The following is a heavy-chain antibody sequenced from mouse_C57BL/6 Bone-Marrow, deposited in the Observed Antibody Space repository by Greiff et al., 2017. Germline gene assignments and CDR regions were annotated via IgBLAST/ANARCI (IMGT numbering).Heavy chain of an antibody. Sequence: QVQLQQPGAELVRPGTSVKLSCKASGYTFTSYWMHWVKQRPGQGLEWIGVLDPSASFTNYNQKFKGKATLTVDTSSSTAYLQLSSLTSEDSAVYYCARMDDWGQGTSVTVSS. CDR1: GYTFTSYW. CDR3: ARMDD. CDR2: LDPSASFT. V-gene: IGHV1-59*01. J-gene: IGHJ4*01.